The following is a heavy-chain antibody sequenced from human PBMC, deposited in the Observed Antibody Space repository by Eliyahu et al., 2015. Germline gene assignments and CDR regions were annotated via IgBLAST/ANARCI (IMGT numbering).Heavy chain of an antibody. V-gene: IGHV3-21*06. Sequence: EVQLVESGGGLVKPGGSLRLSCAASGFNXDNHNMIWVRQAPGKGLEWVSSISKGSFDIYYADSVKGRFTISRDNARNTLYLQMKNLRAEDAAMYYCARDHKPFGGYSTGDFDIWGQGTLVTVSS. D-gene: IGHD3-16*01. CDR1: GFNXDNHN. CDR3: ARDHKPFGGYSTGDFDI. J-gene: IGHJ4*02. CDR2: ISKGSFDI.